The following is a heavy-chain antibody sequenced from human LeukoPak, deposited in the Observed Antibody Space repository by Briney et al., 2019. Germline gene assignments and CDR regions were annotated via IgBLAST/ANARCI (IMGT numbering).Heavy chain of an antibody. CDR2: IIPIFGTA. J-gene: IGHJ4*02. CDR1: GGTFSSYA. CDR3: ARAVGAMPVAPFDY. D-gene: IGHD2-2*01. V-gene: IGHV1-69*13. Sequence: GASVKVSCKASGGTFSSYATSWVRQAPGQGLEWMGGIIPIFGTANYAQKFQGRVTITADESTSTAYMELSSLRSEDTAVYYCARAVGAMPVAPFDYWGQGTLVTVSS.